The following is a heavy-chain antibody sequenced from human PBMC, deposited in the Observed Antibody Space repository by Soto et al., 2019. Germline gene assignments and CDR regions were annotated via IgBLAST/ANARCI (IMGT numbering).Heavy chain of an antibody. CDR1: GFTFSSYA. CDR2: ISGSGDST. J-gene: IGHJ4*02. CDR3: ARRTSGWYLDY. D-gene: IGHD6-19*01. V-gene: IGHV3-23*01. Sequence: EVQLLESGGGLVQPGGSLRLSCAASGFTFSSYAMSWVRQAPGKGLEWVSVISGSGDSTYYADSVKGRFTFSRDNSKNTLYLQMNSLRAEDTAVYYCARRTSGWYLDYWGQGTLVTVSS.